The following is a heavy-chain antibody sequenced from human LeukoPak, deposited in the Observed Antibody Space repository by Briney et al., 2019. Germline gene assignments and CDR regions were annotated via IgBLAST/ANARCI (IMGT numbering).Heavy chain of an antibody. CDR2: INHSGST. CDR1: GGSFSGYY. V-gene: IGHV4-34*01. CDR3: ARCRYCSGGSCYGHTGVGFDY. D-gene: IGHD2-15*01. J-gene: IGHJ4*02. Sequence: SETLSLTCAVYGGSFSGYYWSWIRQPPGKGLEWIGEINHSGSTNYNPSLKSRVTISVDTSKNQFSLKLSSVTAADTAVYYSARCRYCSGGSCYGHTGVGFDYWGQGTLVTVSS.